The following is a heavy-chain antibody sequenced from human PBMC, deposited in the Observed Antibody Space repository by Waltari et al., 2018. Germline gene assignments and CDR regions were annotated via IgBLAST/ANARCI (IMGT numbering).Heavy chain of an antibody. Sequence: EVQLVESGGGLVKPGGSLRLSCAASGFTFSSYSMNWVHQAPGKGLEWVSSISSSSSYIYYADSVKGRFTISRDNAKNSLYLQMNSLRAEDTAVYYCARDLTVTAIDYYYGMDVWGQGTTVTVSS. D-gene: IGHD4-4*01. CDR3: ARDLTVTAIDYYYGMDV. CDR1: GFTFSSYS. CDR2: ISSSSSYI. J-gene: IGHJ6*02. V-gene: IGHV3-21*01.